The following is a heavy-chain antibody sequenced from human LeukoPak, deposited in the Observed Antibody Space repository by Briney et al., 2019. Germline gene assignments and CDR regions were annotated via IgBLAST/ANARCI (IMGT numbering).Heavy chain of an antibody. D-gene: IGHD3-10*01. CDR1: GLTLASYP. CDR2: ISSSGSTI. J-gene: IGHJ4*02. Sequence: PGGSLRLSCAASGLTLASYPMSWVRQAPGKGLKWVSYISSSGSTIYYADSVKGPFTISRDNAKNSLYLQMNSLRAEDTAVYYCASWTETTMDPFDYWGQGTLVTVSS. CDR3: ASWTETTMDPFDY. V-gene: IGHV3-48*04.